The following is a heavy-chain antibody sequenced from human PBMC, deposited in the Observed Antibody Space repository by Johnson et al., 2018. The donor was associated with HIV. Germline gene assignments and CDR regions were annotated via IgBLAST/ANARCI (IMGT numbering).Heavy chain of an antibody. Sequence: QLVESGGGLVKPGGSLRLSCAASGFTFNDYYMTWVRQAPGKGLECVSYISSSATAIYYTDSVKGRFTISRDNAESSLHLQMNSLRADDTAVYYCVRLHSGTGAFDIWGQGTMVTVSS. CDR1: GFTFNDYY. J-gene: IGHJ3*02. CDR3: VRLHSGTGAFDI. V-gene: IGHV3-11*04. CDR2: ISSSATAI. D-gene: IGHD1-26*01.